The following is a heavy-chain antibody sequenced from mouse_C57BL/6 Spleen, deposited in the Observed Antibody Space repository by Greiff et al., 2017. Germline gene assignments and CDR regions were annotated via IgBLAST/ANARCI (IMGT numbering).Heavy chain of an antibody. CDR3: ARGGLYDYDAWFAY. Sequence: QVQLQQPGAELVKPGASVKMSCKASGYTFTSYWITWVKQRPGQGLEWIGDIYPGSGSTNYNEKFKSKATLTVDTSSSTAYMQLSSLTSEDSAVYYCARGGLYDYDAWFAYWGQGTLVTVSA. J-gene: IGHJ3*01. V-gene: IGHV1-55*01. D-gene: IGHD2-4*01. CDR2: IYPGSGST. CDR1: GYTFTSYW.